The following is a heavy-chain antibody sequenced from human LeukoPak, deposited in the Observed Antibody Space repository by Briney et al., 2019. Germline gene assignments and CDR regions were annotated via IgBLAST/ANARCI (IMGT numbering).Heavy chain of an antibody. D-gene: IGHD1-26*01. V-gene: IGHV4-30-4*01. Sequence: SQTLSHTCTVSGGSISSGDYYWSWIRQPPGKGLEWIGYIYYSGSTYYNPSLKSRVTISVDTSKNQFSLKLSSVTAADTAVYYCARDQSGSYSPNFDYWGQGTLVTVSS. CDR2: IYYSGST. CDR1: GGSISSGDYY. J-gene: IGHJ4*02. CDR3: ARDQSGSYSPNFDY.